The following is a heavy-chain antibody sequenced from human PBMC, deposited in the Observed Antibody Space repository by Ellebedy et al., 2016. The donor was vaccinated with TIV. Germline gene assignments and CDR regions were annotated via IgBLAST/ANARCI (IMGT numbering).Heavy chain of an antibody. Sequence: MPSETLSLTCTVSGDSISSSTYYWDWIRQPPGKGLEWIGGIHYCGRTYYNPSLKSRVTISVDTSKNQFSLMLRSLTAADTALYYCARRYNGGNWFDPWGQGTLVTVSS. CDR2: IHYCGRT. CDR3: ARRYNGGNWFDP. V-gene: IGHV4-39*01. D-gene: IGHD5-24*01. CDR1: GDSISSSTYY. J-gene: IGHJ5*02.